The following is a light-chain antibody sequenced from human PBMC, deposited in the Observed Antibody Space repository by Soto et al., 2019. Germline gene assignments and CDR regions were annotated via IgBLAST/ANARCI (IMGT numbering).Light chain of an antibody. Sequence: EIVLTQSPATLSSSPGERATLSCRASQSIDTYLAWYQQKPGQAPRLLIYDASDRATGIPARFSGSGSGTAFTLSISGLEPDDFALYYCQQRYNWPLTFGGAPHVDI. CDR3: QQRYNWPLT. J-gene: IGKJ4*01. V-gene: IGKV3-11*01. CDR1: QSIDTY. CDR2: DAS.